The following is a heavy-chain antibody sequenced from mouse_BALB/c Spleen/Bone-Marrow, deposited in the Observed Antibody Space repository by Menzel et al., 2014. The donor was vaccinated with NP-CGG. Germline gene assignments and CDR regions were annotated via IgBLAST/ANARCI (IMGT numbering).Heavy chain of an antibody. CDR3: ARGNYEAMDY. J-gene: IGHJ4*01. CDR1: GYTFTSYW. CDR2: INPSTGYT. D-gene: IGHD2-1*01. Sequence: QVHVKQSGAELAKPGASVKMSCKASGYTFTSYWMHWVKQRPGQGLEWIGYINPSTGYTEYNQKFKDKATLTADKSSSTAYMQLSSLTSEGSAVYYCARGNYEAMDYWGQGTSVTVSS. V-gene: IGHV1-7*01.